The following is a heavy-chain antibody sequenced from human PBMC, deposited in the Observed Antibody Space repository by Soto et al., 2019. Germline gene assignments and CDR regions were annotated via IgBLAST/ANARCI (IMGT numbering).Heavy chain of an antibody. CDR2: IYYGGSN. Sequence: QLQLQESGPGLVKPSETLSLTCTVSGGSISSSSYYWGWIRQPPGKGLEWIGSIYYGGSNYYNPSIKSRVTIYVDTSKNQFSLKLSSVTAADRAVYYCARLPYSRSCAFDIWGQGTMVTVSS. J-gene: IGHJ3*02. V-gene: IGHV4-39*01. D-gene: IGHD6-6*01. CDR3: ARLPYSRSCAFDI. CDR1: GGSISSSSYY.